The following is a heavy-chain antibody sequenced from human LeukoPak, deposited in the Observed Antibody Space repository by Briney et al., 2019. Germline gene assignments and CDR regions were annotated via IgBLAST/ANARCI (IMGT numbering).Heavy chain of an antibody. CDR3: AREYYDSSGYYPNFDY. D-gene: IGHD3-22*01. J-gene: IGHJ4*02. V-gene: IGHV4-39*07. CDR2: IYYSGST. CDR1: GGSISSSSYY. Sequence: SETLSLTCTVSGGSISSSSYYWGWIRQPPGKGLEWIGSIYYSGSTYYNPSLKSRVTISVDTSKNQFSLKLSSVTAADTAVYYCAREYYDSSGYYPNFDYWGQGTLVTVSS.